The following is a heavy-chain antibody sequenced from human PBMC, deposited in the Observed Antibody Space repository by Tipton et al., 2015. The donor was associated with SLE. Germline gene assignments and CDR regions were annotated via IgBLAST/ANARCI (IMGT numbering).Heavy chain of an antibody. CDR2: TYYRSKWYN. V-gene: IGHV6-1*01. CDR1: GGSISSHY. CDR3: ARDYGGTFDY. J-gene: IGHJ4*02. D-gene: IGHD1-26*01. Sequence: TLSLTCTVSGGSISSHYWNWIRQSPSRGLEWLGRTYYRSKWYNDYAVSVKSRITINPDTSKNQFSLQLNSVTPEDTAVYYCARDYGGTFDYWGQGTLVTVSS.